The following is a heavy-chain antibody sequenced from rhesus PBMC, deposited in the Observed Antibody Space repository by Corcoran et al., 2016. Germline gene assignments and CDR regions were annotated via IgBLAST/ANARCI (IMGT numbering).Heavy chain of an antibody. CDR3: ARGSYGIFDY. V-gene: IGHV4-127*01. CDR1: GYSISSGYG. CDR2: IGGSSGST. Sequence: QVQLQESGPGLVKPSETLSLTCAVSGYSISSGYGWSGVRQPPGKGLKWIGYIGGSSGSTNYNPSLQCRVTISKATSKNQFSLTLSSVTAADTAVYYCARGSYGIFDYWGQGVLVTVSS. J-gene: IGHJ4*01. D-gene: IGHD4-4*01.